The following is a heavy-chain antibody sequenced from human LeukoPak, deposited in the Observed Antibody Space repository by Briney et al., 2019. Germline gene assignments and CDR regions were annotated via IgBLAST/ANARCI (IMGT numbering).Heavy chain of an antibody. V-gene: IGHV1-69*11. J-gene: IGHJ4*02. CDR3: AIVGARGR. D-gene: IGHD1-26*01. Sequence: SVKVSCKASGGTFSSYAICWVRQAPGQGLEWMGRIIPILGTANYAQKFQGRVTITTDESTSTAYMELSSLRSEDTAVYYCAIVGARGRWGQGTLVTVSS. CDR2: IIPILGTA. CDR1: GGTFSSYA.